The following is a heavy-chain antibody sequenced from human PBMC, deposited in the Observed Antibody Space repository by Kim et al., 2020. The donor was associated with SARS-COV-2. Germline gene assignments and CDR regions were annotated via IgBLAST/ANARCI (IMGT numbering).Heavy chain of an antibody. CDR3: ARHFRGTFIRLLGLFPFDY. Sequence: SETLSLTCTVSGASISSSGYYWGWIRQPPGKGLEWIGSVYYTGSTYYNPSLKSRVTISVDTSKNQFSLKLSSVTAADTAVYYCARHFRGTFIRLLGLFPFDYWGQGTLVTVSS. J-gene: IGHJ4*02. CDR2: VYYTGST. CDR1: GASISSSGYY. D-gene: IGHD2-21*01. V-gene: IGHV4-39*01.